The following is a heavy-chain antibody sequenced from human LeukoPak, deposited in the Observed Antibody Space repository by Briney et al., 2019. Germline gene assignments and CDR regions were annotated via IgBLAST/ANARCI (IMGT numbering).Heavy chain of an antibody. CDR1: GFTFSTYY. CDR2: INQDGSEK. CDR3: VGHSDY. J-gene: IGHJ4*02. D-gene: IGHD3-16*01. V-gene: IGHV3-7*01. Sequence: GGSLRLSCAASGFTFSTYYMTWVRQAPGKGLEWVANINQDGSEKYYVDSVKGRFTISRDNAKNSLYLQMNSLRAEDTAVYYCVGHSDYWGQGTLVTVSS.